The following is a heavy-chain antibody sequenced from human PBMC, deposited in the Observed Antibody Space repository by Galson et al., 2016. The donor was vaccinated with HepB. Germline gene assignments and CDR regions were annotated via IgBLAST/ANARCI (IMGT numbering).Heavy chain of an antibody. V-gene: IGHV4-4*02. CDR1: GGSISSSNW. CDR3: ARIGRGVGVFDM. Sequence: SETLSLTCTVSGGSISSSNWWTWVRQPPGKRPEWIGEIYHLGTTNYNPSLKSRVTISVDKSKKQFSLKLNSVTPADTAVYYCARIGRGVGVFDMWGQGMLVTVSS. D-gene: IGHD3-10*01. J-gene: IGHJ4*02. CDR2: IYHLGTT.